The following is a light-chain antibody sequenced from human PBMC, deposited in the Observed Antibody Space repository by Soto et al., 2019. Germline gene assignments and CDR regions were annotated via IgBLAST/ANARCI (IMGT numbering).Light chain of an antibody. V-gene: IGKV1-6*02. CDR3: LQDYNYPRT. J-gene: IGKJ1*01. Sequence: AIQMTQSPSSLSASVGDRVTITCRTSQGIGTDLGWYQQKSGKAPKLLIYAASTVQSGVPSRFSGSGSGRDFTLTISSLQPEDFATYYCLQDYNYPRTFGQGTKVEIK. CDR2: AAS. CDR1: QGIGTD.